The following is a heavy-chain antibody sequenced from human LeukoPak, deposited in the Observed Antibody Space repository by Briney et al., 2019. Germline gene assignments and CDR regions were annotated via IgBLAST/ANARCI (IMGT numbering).Heavy chain of an antibody. CDR3: ARRGDSGFY. D-gene: IGHD3-16*01. J-gene: IGHJ4*02. V-gene: IGHV4-34*01. CDR2: INHSGST. CDR1: GGSFSGYY. Sequence: SETLSLTCAVYGGSFSGYYWSWIRQPPGKGLEWIGEINHSGSTNYNPSLKSRVTISVDTSKNQFSLKLSSVTAADTAVYYCARRGDSGFYWGQGTLVTVSS.